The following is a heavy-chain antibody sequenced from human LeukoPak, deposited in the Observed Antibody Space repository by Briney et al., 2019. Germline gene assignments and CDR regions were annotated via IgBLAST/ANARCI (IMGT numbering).Heavy chain of an antibody. CDR1: GFTLSSYL. CDR3: ARDGSGWSVDY. V-gene: IGHV3-74*01. J-gene: IGHJ4*02. Sequence: PGGSLRLSCAASGFTLSSYLMHWVRQAPGRGLVWVSRINSDGSSTTYADSVKGRFTISRDNAENTLYLQMNSLRAEDTAVYFCARDGSGWSVDYWGQRILVTVS. CDR2: INSDGSST. D-gene: IGHD6-19*01.